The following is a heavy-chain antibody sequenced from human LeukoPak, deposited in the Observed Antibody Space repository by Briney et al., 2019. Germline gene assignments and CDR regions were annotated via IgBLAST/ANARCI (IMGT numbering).Heavy chain of an antibody. CDR3: ARHYCSGGNCYYFDH. Sequence: PSETLSLTCTVSGGSISGYYWSWIRQPPGQGLEWIGFIYYRGTSKYNPSLMSRVTMSVDTPKNQVSLKLSSVTAADTAVYYCARHYCSGGNCYYFDHWGQGTLVTVSS. CDR2: IYYRGTS. J-gene: IGHJ4*02. CDR1: GGSISGYY. V-gene: IGHV4-59*08. D-gene: IGHD2-15*01.